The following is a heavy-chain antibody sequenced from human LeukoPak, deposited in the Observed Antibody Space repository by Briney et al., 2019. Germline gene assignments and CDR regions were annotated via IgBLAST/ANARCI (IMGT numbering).Heavy chain of an antibody. CDR2: INAGNGNT. Sequence: ASVKVSCKASGYTFTSYAMHWVRQAPGQRLEWMGWINAGNGNTKYSQKFQGRVTITRDTSASTAYMELSSLRSEDTAAYYCARGRISYDYVWGSYRYTGTSFDYWGQGTLVTVSS. J-gene: IGHJ4*02. D-gene: IGHD3-16*02. CDR3: ARGRISYDYVWGSYRYTGTSFDY. V-gene: IGHV1-3*01. CDR1: GYTFTSYA.